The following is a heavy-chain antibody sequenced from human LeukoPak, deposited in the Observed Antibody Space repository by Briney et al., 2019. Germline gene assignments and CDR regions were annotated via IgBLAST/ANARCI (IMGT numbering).Heavy chain of an antibody. CDR3: ARKTSSFSPLDY. J-gene: IGHJ4*02. CDR1: GFTVSNNY. CDR2: IYSGGST. Sequence: GGSLRLSCAASGFTVSNNYMSWVRQAPGKGLEWVSVIYSGGSTYYADSVKGRFTISRDNSRNTLYLQMNSLRAEDTAVYYCARKTSSFSPLDYWGQGTLATVSS. V-gene: IGHV3-66*02. D-gene: IGHD3-3*02.